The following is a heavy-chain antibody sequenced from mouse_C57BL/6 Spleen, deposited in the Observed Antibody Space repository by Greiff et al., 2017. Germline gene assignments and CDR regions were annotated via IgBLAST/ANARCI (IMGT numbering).Heavy chain of an antibody. J-gene: IGHJ4*01. CDR3: TRASYYYGSSYYYYAMDY. V-gene: IGHV5-9-1*02. CDR2: ISSGGDYI. D-gene: IGHD1-1*01. Sequence: EVQLVESGEGLVKPGGSLKLSCAASGFTFSSYAMSWVRQTPEKRLEWVAYISSGGDYIYYADTVKGRFTISRDNARNTLYLQMSSLKSEDTAMYYCTRASYYYGSSYYYYAMDYWGQGTSVTVAS. CDR1: GFTFSSYA.